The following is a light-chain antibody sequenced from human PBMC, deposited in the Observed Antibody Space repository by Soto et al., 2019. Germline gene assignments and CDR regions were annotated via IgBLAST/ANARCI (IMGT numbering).Light chain of an antibody. J-gene: IGLJ1*01. Sequence: QSVLTQPPSVSAAPGQTVTISCSGTSSNIGNNYVSWDQHFPGTAPKLLIYEDNKRPSEIPDRFSGSKSGTSATLGITGLQTGDEADYYCGTWDNSLSIYVFATGTKVTVL. CDR3: GTWDNSLSIYV. V-gene: IGLV1-51*02. CDR1: SSNIGNNY. CDR2: EDN.